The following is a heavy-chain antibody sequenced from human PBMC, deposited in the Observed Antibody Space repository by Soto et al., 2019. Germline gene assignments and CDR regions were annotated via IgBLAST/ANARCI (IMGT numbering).Heavy chain of an antibody. CDR1: GYTFTTYG. J-gene: IGHJ4*02. D-gene: IGHD3-10*01. V-gene: IGHV1-18*01. Sequence: QVQLVQSGAEVKQPGASVKVSCKTSGYTFTTYGISWVRQAPGQGLEWMGWISAYNGNTKYAQKLQGRVTMTTDTFLSTAYMELRSLRYDDTAVYSCARHAGDYFDYWGQGTLVTVSS. CDR3: ARHAGDYFDY. CDR2: ISAYNGNT.